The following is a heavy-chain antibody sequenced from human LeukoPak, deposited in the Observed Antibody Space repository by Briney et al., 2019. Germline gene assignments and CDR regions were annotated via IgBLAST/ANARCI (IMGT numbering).Heavy chain of an antibody. CDR2: IREDGSET. CDR3: ARKDLEAYWYFDL. J-gene: IGHJ2*01. CDR1: GFTFSTYA. V-gene: IGHV3-7*01. D-gene: IGHD3-16*01. Sequence: GGSLRLSCVVSGFTFSTYAMNWVRQAPGKGLEWVANIREDGSETYYVDSVKGRFTISRDNAKNSLILQMDSLRVDDTAVYYCARKDLEAYWYFDLWGRGTLVTVSS.